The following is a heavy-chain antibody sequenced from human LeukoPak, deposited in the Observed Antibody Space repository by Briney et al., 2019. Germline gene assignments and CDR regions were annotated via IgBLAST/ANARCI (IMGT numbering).Heavy chain of an antibody. CDR3: ARYSSSTGGASYYLDY. D-gene: IGHD6-6*01. CDR2: ISGDGSVT. V-gene: IGHV3-74*01. CDR1: GFTLRNYW. Sequence: GGSLRLSCTASGFTLRNYWMHWIRQVPGKRLVWVSRISGDGSVTNYADSVQGRFTISRDNAKNTLYLQIDSLRSEDTAVYYCARYSSSTGGASYYLDYWGHGTLVTVSS. J-gene: IGHJ4*01.